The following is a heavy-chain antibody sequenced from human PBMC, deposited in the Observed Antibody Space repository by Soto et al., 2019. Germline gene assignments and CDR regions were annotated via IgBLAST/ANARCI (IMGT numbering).Heavy chain of an antibody. CDR1: GFTFSDYY. V-gene: IGHV3-11*01. CDR3: ARAHFAQAYNWFDP. CDR2: ISSSGSTI. J-gene: IGHJ5*02. Sequence: GGSLRLSCAASGFTFSDYYMSWIRQAPGKGLEWVSYISSSGSTIYYADSVKGRFTISRDNAKNSLYLQMNSLRAEDTAVYYCARAHFAQAYNWFDPWGQGTLVTVSS. D-gene: IGHD3-3*02.